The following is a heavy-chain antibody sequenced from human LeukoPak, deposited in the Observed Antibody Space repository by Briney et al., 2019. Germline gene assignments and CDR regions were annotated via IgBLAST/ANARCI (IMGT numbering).Heavy chain of an antibody. CDR1: GFTFSSYS. V-gene: IGHV3-21*03. CDR2: ISSSSSYI. Sequence: KPGGSLRLSCAASGFTFSSYSMNWVRQAPGKGLEWVSSISSSSSYIYYADSVKGRFTISRDNAKNSLYLQMNSLKTEDTAVYYCTTVSYSWFDPWGQGTLVTVSS. D-gene: IGHD1-26*01. J-gene: IGHJ5*02. CDR3: TTVSYSWFDP.